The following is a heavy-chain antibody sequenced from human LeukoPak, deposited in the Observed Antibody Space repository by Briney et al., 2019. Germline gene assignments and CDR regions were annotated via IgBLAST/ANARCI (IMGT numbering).Heavy chain of an antibody. CDR2: IRYDGSNK. V-gene: IGHV3-30*02. CDR3: AKDLEYCSSTSCYDYFDY. CDR1: GFTFSSYG. Sequence: GGSLRLSCAASGFTFSSYGMHWVRQAPGKGLEWVAFIRYDGSNKYYADSVKGRFTISRDNSKNTLYLQMNSLRAEDTAVYYCAKDLEYCSSTSCYDYFDYWGQGTPVTVSS. J-gene: IGHJ4*02. D-gene: IGHD2-2*01.